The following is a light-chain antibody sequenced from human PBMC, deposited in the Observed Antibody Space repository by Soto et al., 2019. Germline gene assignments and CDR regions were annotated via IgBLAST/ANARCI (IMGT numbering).Light chain of an antibody. CDR3: QTWGTGIRV. CDR2: VDSDGSH. Sequence: QAVVTQSPSASASLGASVKLTCTLSSGHSSYAIAWHQQQPEMGPRYLMKVDSDGSHSKGDGIPDRFSGSSSGAERYLTISSLQSEDEADYYCQTWGTGIRVFGGGTKLTVL. J-gene: IGLJ2*01. V-gene: IGLV4-69*01. CDR1: SGHSSYA.